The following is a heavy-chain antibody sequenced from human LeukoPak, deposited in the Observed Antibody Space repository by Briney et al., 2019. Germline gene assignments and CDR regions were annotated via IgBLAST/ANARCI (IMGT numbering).Heavy chain of an antibody. CDR2: INPSGGST. D-gene: IGHD4-11*01. CDR1: GYTFTSYY. V-gene: IGHV1-46*01. CDR3: ARDLYRDSLPVSWFDP. J-gene: IGHJ5*02. Sequence: ASVKVSCKASGYTFTSYYMHWVRQAPGQGLEWMGIINPSGGSTNYAQKLQGRVTMTTDTSTSTAYKELRSLRSDDTAVYYCARDLYRDSLPVSWFDPWGQGTLVTVSP.